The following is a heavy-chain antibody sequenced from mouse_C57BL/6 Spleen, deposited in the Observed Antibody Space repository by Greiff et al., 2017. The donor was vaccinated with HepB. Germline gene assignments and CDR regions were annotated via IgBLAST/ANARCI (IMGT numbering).Heavy chain of an antibody. V-gene: IGHV5-17*01. CDR2: ISSGSSTI. Sequence: EVQGVESGGGLVKPGGSLKLSCAASGFTFSDYGMHWVRQAPEKGLEWVAYISSGSSTIYYADTVKGRFTISRDNAKNTLFLQMTSLRSEDTAMYYCARRGYELGRLAMDYWGQGTSVTVSS. CDR3: ARRGYELGRLAMDY. D-gene: IGHD4-1*01. J-gene: IGHJ4*01. CDR1: GFTFSDYG.